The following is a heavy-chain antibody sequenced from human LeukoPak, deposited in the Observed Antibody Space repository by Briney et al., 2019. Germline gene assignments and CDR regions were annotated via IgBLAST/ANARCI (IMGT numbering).Heavy chain of an antibody. V-gene: IGHV1-2*02. J-gene: IGHJ4*02. Sequence: ASVKVSCETSGYTFTGYYMHWVRQAPGQGLEWMGWINPNSGGTNYAQKFQGRVTMTRDTSISTGYMELSSLISDDTAVYYCARGEDCGTGHPPALKSLTDYWGQGTLVTVYS. CDR2: INPNSGGT. D-gene: IGHD1-1*01. CDR1: GYTFTGYY. CDR3: ARGEDCGTGHPPALKSLTDY.